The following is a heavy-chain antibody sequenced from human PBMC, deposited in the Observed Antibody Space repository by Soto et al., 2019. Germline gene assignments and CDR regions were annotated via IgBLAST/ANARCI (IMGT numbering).Heavy chain of an antibody. Sequence: QVQLQESGPGLVKPSETLSLTCTVSGDSIGSYYWSWIRQPPGKGLEWIGYIFYSGSTNYNPSFKSRVTISVDTSTNQFSLNLISVTAADTAVYYCARGFVYGEGGDFDYWGQGTLVTVSS. CDR2: IFYSGST. J-gene: IGHJ4*02. CDR3: ARGFVYGEGGDFDY. CDR1: GDSIGSYY. D-gene: IGHD4-17*01. V-gene: IGHV4-59*01.